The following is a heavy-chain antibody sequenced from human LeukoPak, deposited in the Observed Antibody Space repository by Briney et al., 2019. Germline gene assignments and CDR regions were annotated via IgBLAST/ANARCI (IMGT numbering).Heavy chain of an antibody. D-gene: IGHD2-2*01. CDR3: LGYCSSTSCYEGHWFDP. J-gene: IGHJ5*02. CDR2: IRGSGDIT. Sequence: GGTLRLSCAASGFTFSSYGMSWVRQAPGKGLEWVSGIRGSGDITFYADSVKGRFTISRDNSKNTLYLQMNSLRAEDTAIYYCLGYCSSTSCYEGHWFDPWGQGTLVTVSS. V-gene: IGHV3-23*01. CDR1: GFTFSSYG.